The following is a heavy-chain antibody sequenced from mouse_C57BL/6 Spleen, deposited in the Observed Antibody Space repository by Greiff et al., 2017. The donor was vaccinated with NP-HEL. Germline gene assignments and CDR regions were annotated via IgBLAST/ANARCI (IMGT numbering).Heavy chain of an antibody. CDR3: ATGTYFDY. CDR2: ISSGSSTI. Sequence: DVLLVESGGGLVKPGGSLKLSCAASGFTFSDYGMHWVRQAPEQGLEWVAYISSGSSTIYYADTVKGRFTISRDNAKNTLFLQMTSLGSEDTAMYYCATGTYFDYWGQGTTLTVSS. D-gene: IGHD4-1*01. CDR1: GFTFSDYG. V-gene: IGHV5-17*01. J-gene: IGHJ2*01.